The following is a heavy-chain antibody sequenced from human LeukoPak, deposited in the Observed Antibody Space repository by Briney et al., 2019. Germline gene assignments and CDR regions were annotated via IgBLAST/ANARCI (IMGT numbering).Heavy chain of an antibody. Sequence: SETLSLTCTVSGGSISSSSYYWGWIRQPPGKGLEWIGYIYYSGSTNYNPSLKSRVTISVDTSKNQFSLKLSSVTAADTAVYYCAREFWEYQLLWNWFDPWGQGTLVTVSS. CDR2: IYYSGST. V-gene: IGHV4-61*01. CDR3: AREFWEYQLLWNWFDP. CDR1: GGSISSSSYY. J-gene: IGHJ5*02. D-gene: IGHD2-2*01.